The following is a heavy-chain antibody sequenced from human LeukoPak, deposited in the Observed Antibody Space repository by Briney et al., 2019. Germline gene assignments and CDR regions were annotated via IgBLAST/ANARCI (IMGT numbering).Heavy chain of an antibody. D-gene: IGHD3-22*01. J-gene: IGHJ3*02. CDR2: INPSGGST. Sequence: ASVKVSCKASGYTFTSYYMHWVRQSPGQGLEWMGIINPSGGSTSYAQKFQGRVTMTRDMSTSTVYMELSSLRSEDTAVYYCARVQGTVVVGGAFDIWGQGTMVTVSS. CDR1: GYTFTSYY. V-gene: IGHV1-46*01. CDR3: ARVQGTVVVGGAFDI.